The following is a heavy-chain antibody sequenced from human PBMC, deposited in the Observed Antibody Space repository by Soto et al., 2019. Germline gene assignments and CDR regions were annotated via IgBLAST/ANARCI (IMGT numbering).Heavy chain of an antibody. V-gene: IGHV3-30-3*01. CDR2: ISYDGSNK. CDR3: ARDRRYLDGMDV. Sequence: GGSLRLSCAASGFTFSSYAMHWVRQAPGKGLEWVAVISYDGSNKYYADSVKGRFTISRDNSKNTLYLQMNSLRAEDTAVYYCARDRRYLDGMDVWGQGTTVTVSS. D-gene: IGHD3-9*01. CDR1: GFTFSSYA. J-gene: IGHJ6*02.